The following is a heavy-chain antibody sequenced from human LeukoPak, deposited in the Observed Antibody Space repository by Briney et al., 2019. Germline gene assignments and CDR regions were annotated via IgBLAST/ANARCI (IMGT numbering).Heavy chain of an antibody. V-gene: IGHV3-23*01. D-gene: IGHD6-13*01. J-gene: IGHJ4*02. CDR2: IRGSGGST. CDR1: GFTFSSYG. CDR3: AKGGPYSSSWSSSEYYFDY. Sequence: GGTLRLSCAASGFTFSSYGMSWVRQAPGKGLEWVSAIRGSGGSTSYADSVKGRFTISRDNSENTLYLQMNSLRAEDTAVYYCAKGGPYSSSWSSSEYYFDYWGQGTLVTVSS.